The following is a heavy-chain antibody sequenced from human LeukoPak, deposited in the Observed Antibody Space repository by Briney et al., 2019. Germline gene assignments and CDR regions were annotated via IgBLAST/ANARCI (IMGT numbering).Heavy chain of an antibody. D-gene: IGHD6-13*01. CDR1: GYTFTSHW. CDR3: ARKSIIGAGENFDY. Sequence: GESLKISCKGSGYTFTSHWIGWVRQMPGKGLEWMGILYPGDSETRYSPSFQGQVTISAGKSISTAYLQWGSLKASDTAIYSCARKSIIGAGENFDYWGQGTLVTVSS. J-gene: IGHJ4*02. V-gene: IGHV5-51*01. CDR2: LYPGDSET.